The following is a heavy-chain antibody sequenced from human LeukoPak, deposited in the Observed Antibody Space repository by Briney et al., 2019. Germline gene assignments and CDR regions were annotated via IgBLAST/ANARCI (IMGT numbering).Heavy chain of an antibody. V-gene: IGHV1-2*06. CDR3: ARGVSGGVFYYYYYMDV. Sequence: ASVKVSCKXSGYTFTGNYMHWVRQAPRQGLEWMGRINPNSGGTNYAQKFQGRVTMTRDTSISTAYMELSRLRSDDTAVYYCARGVSGGVFYYYYYMDVWGKGTTVTVSS. J-gene: IGHJ6*03. D-gene: IGHD2-15*01. CDR1: GYTFTGNY. CDR2: INPNSGGT.